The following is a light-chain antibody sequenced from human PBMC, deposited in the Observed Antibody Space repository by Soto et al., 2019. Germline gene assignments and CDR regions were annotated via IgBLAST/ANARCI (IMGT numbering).Light chain of an antibody. CDR1: QGVASNY. CDR3: QQYGSSTWM. Sequence: WTRWPGTLRMSPGERTSLSCRASQGVASNYLAWYQQKPGQAPRPLIYGASSRATGAPDMLSGSGSGKVGLSSSSTLQTEDPAVYFCQQYGSSTWMFGRGTKVDIK. CDR2: GAS. V-gene: IGKV3-20*01. J-gene: IGKJ1*01.